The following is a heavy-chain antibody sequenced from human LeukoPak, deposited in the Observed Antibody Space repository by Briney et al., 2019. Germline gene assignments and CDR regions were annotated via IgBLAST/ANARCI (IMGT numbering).Heavy chain of an antibody. J-gene: IGHJ4*02. CDR3: ASGIKQQLVPTVFDY. CDR2: IYHSGST. CDR1: GGSISSSNW. D-gene: IGHD6-13*01. Sequence: SGTLSLTCAVSGGSISSSNWWSWVRQPPGKGLEWIGEIYHSGSTNYNPSLKSRVTISVDKSKNQFSLKLSSVTAADTAVYYCASGIKQQLVPTVFDYWGQGTLVTVSS. V-gene: IGHV4-4*02.